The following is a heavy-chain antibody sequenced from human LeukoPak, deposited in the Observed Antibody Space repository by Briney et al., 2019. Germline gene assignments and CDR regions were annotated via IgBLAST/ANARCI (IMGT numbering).Heavy chain of an antibody. D-gene: IGHD6-13*01. J-gene: IGHJ4*02. CDR1: GGSISSSSYY. Sequence: SETPSLTCTVSGGSISSSSYYWGWIRQPPGKGLEWIGSIYYSGSTYYNPSLKSRVTISVDTSKNQFPLKLSSVAAADTAVYYCASPDRGSSWPYYWGQGTLVTVSS. V-gene: IGHV4-39*05. CDR3: ASPDRGSSWPYY. CDR2: IYYSGST.